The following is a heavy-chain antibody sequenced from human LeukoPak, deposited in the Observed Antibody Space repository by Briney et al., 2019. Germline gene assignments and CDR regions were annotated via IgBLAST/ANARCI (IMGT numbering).Heavy chain of an antibody. CDR1: GGSISSYY. Sequence: SETLSLTCTVSGGSISSYYWSWIRQPPGKGLEWIGYIYYSGSTNYNPSLKSRVTISVDTSKSQFSLKLTSVTAADTAVYYCARGRNYHIRTYGMDVWGQGTTVTVSS. V-gene: IGHV4-59*12. CDR3: ARGRNYHIRTYGMDV. D-gene: IGHD4-11*01. J-gene: IGHJ6*02. CDR2: IYYSGST.